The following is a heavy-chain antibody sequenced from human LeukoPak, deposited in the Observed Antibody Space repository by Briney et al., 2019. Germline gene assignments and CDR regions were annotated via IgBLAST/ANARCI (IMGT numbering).Heavy chain of an antibody. V-gene: IGHV3-23*01. D-gene: IGHD6-19*01. Sequence: GGSLRLSCVVSGFTFRSYGFHWVRQAPGKGLEWVSGISGSGDSTYYADSVKGRFTISRDNSKNTLYLQMNSLRAEDTAVYYCARRSGIAVTGAFDYWGQGTLVTVSS. CDR3: ARRSGIAVTGAFDY. CDR1: GFTFRSYG. J-gene: IGHJ4*02. CDR2: ISGSGDST.